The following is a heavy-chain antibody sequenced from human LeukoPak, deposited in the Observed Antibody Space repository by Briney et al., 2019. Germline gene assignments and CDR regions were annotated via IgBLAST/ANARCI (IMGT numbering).Heavy chain of an antibody. CDR3: ARLRGYSYGFFDY. CDR1: GGSISSSSYY. CDR2: IYYSGST. Sequence: SETLSLTCTVSGGSISSSSYYWGWIRQPPGKGLEWIGSIYYSGSTYYNPSLKSRVTISVDTSKSQFSLKLSSVTAADTAVYYCARLRGYSYGFFDYWGQGTLVTVSS. D-gene: IGHD5-18*01. J-gene: IGHJ4*02. V-gene: IGHV4-39*01.